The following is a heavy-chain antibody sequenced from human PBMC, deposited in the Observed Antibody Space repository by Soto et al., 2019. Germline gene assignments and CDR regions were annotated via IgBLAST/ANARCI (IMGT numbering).Heavy chain of an antibody. J-gene: IGHJ4*02. Sequence: EVQLVESGGGLVQPGRSLRLSCAASGFTFDDYAMHWVRQAPGKGLEWVSGISWNSGSIGNADSVKGRFTISRDNAKNSLYLQMNGLRADDTALYYCAKAGGDYADYCDYWGQGTLVTVSS. D-gene: IGHD4-17*01. CDR1: GFTFDDYA. V-gene: IGHV3-9*01. CDR2: ISWNSGSI. CDR3: AKAGGDYADYCDY.